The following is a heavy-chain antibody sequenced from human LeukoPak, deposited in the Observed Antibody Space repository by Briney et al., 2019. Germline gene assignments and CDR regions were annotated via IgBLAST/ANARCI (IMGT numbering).Heavy chain of an antibody. D-gene: IGHD4-23*01. CDR1: GFTFSGHG. CDR2: LWYDGSDE. Sequence: LGESLKISCAASGFTFSGHGMHRVRQAPGKGPEWVAVLWYDGSDEYYGDCVKGRFTISRDNSKNTLYLQMNSLRADDTAVYYCVRDRSSRWFDYWGQGTPVSVSS. CDR3: VRDRSSRWFDY. J-gene: IGHJ4*02. V-gene: IGHV3-33*01.